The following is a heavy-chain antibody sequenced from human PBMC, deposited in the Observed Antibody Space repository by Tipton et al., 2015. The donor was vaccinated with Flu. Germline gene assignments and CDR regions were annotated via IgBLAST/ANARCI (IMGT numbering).Heavy chain of an antibody. D-gene: IGHD5-18*01. CDR1: GDSISTSDSY. J-gene: IGHJ4*02. CDR3: ARGRGYGYGIDF. V-gene: IGHV4-30-4*01. Sequence: TLSLTCVVSGDSISTSDSYWSWIRQPPGKGLECIAYILYSGSTYYNPSLKSRIAISVDTSKNEFSLKVNSVTAADTTVYYCARGRGYGYGIDFWGQGTLVTVSS. CDR2: ILYSGST.